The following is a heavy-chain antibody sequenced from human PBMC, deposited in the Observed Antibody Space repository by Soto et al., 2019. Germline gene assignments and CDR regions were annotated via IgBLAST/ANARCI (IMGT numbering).Heavy chain of an antibody. J-gene: IGHJ6*02. D-gene: IGHD1-1*01. CDR2: IIPIFGTA. CDR1: GGTFISYA. CDR3: AVGAVQRDYYGMDV. V-gene: IGHV1-69*13. Sequence: SVKVSCRASGGTFISYAISWVRQAPGQGLEWMGGIIPIFGTANYARKFQGRVTITADESTSTAYMELSSLRSEDTAVYYCAVGAVQRDYYGMDVWGQGTTVTDSS.